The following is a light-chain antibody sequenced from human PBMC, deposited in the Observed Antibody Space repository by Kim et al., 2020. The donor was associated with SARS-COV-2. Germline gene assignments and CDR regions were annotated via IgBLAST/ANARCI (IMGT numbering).Light chain of an antibody. CDR2: DVS. Sequence: QSALTQPASVSGSPGQSITISCTGTSSDIGSYNYVSWYQQHPGKAPKLMIYDVSKRPSGVSNRFSGSKSGNTASLTISGLQAEDEADYYCGSYTSSRTYVFATGTKVTVL. CDR1: SSDIGSYNY. J-gene: IGLJ1*01. CDR3: GSYTSSRTYV. V-gene: IGLV2-14*03.